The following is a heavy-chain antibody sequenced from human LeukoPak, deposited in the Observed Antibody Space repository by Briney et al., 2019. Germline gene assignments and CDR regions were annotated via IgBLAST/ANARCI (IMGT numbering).Heavy chain of an antibody. V-gene: IGHV1-2*02. CDR3: AKSIVVVPAMAFDP. J-gene: IGHJ5*02. CDR1: GYTLTGYY. D-gene: IGHD2-2*01. CDR2: INPNSGGT. Sequence: ASVKVSCKASGYTLTGYYMHWVRQAPGQGLEWMGWINPNSGGTNYAQKFQGRVTMTRDTSISTAYMELSRLRSDDTAVYYCAKSIVVVPAMAFDPWGQGTLVTVSS.